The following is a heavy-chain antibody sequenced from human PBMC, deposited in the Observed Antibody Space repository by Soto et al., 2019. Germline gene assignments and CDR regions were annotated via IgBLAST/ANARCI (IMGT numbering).Heavy chain of an antibody. CDR3: ARDLRYGSGSSYGMDV. Sequence: SETLSLTCTVSGGSSTSYYWSWIRQSPGQGLECLGFIYYTGNTNYNPSLAGRVTISVDTSKNQFFLNLRSVTAADTAVYYCARDLRYGSGSSYGMDVWGQGTAVTVSS. CDR2: IYYTGNT. V-gene: IGHV4-59*01. J-gene: IGHJ6*02. D-gene: IGHD3-10*01. CDR1: GGSSTSYY.